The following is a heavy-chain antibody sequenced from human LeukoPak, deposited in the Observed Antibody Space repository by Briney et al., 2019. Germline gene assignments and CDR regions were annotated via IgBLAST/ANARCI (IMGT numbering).Heavy chain of an antibody. J-gene: IGHJ4*02. CDR2: IIPIFGTA. V-gene: IGHV1-69*01. CDR3: ARGTAGNFADY. CDR1: GGTFSSYA. D-gene: IGHD6-13*01. Sequence: SVTVSCKASGGTFSSYAISWVRPAPGQGLEWMGGIIPIFGTANYAQKFQGRVTITADESTSTAYMELSSLRSEDTAVYYCARGTAGNFADYWGQGTLVTVSS.